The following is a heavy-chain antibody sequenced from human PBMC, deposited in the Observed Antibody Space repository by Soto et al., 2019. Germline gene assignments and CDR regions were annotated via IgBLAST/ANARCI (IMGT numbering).Heavy chain of an antibody. D-gene: IGHD3-3*01. J-gene: IGHJ6*03. V-gene: IGHV4-59*01. CDR1: GDSISSSY. CDR2: IDDTGST. CDR3: ARGVLEWLLRDSYYYYMDV. Sequence: VQLQESGPGLVKPSETLSLTCTVSGDSISSSYWNWIRQAPGKGLEWIGYIDDTGSTNYNPSLKSRVTLSVDPSNNQYSLKLSSVTAADTAVYYCARGVLEWLLRDSYYYYMDVWGKGTTVTDSS.